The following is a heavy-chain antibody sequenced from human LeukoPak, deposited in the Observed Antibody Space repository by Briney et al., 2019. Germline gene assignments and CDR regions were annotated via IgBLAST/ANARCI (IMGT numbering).Heavy chain of an antibody. CDR1: GFTFSSYS. V-gene: IGHV3-15*01. CDR3: TKTRTLGWAAFDV. J-gene: IGHJ3*01. D-gene: IGHD2-2*03. CDR2: INSKADDGTT. Sequence: TAGGSLRLSCAASGFTFSSYSMNWVRQAPGKGLEWVGRINSKADDGTTDYAAPVNGRFIISRDDSKNTLYLQMNSLKTEDTAVYYCTKTRTLGWAAFDVWGQGTMVTVSS.